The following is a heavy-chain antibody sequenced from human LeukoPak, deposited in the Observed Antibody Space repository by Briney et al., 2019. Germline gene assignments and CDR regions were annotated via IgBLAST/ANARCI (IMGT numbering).Heavy chain of an antibody. V-gene: IGHV4-59*01. D-gene: IGHD4-23*01. J-gene: IGHJ3*02. Sequence: SETLSLTCAVYGGSFSGYYWSWIRQPPGKGLEWIGYIYYSGSTNYNPSLKSRVTISVDTSKNQFSLKLSSVTAADTAVYYCARERWFDIWGQGTMVTVSS. CDR2: IYYSGST. CDR1: GGSFSGYY. CDR3: ARERWFDI.